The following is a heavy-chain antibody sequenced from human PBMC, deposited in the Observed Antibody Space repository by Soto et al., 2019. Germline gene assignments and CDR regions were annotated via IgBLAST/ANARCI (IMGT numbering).Heavy chain of an antibody. CDR1: GGNFTSYA. CDR2: IVPLFGTT. J-gene: IGHJ5*02. CDR3: AKASGRSWYNWFDP. V-gene: IGHV1-69*01. Sequence: QVQLVQSGAEVKKPGSSVKVSCKASGGNFTSYAISWVRQAPGQGLEFMGGIVPLFGTTNYAHKFRGRVMVTADESTSTVYMEMSSLRSEDTAVYYCAKASGRSWYNWFDPWGQGTLVTVST. D-gene: IGHD6-13*01.